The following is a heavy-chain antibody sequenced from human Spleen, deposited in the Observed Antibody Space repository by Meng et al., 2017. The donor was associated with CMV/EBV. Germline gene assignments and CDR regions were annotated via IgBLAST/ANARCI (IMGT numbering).Heavy chain of an antibody. CDR1: EYTFGDHY. CDR3: VRGSQFGTSFGNSYYAMDV. D-gene: IGHD3-16*01. J-gene: IGHJ6*02. V-gene: IGHV1-2*02. Sequence: ASVKVSCKASEYTFGDHYINWVRQAPGQGLKWMGWINPDSGATNYEEMFLGRVSLTRDTSRSTAYMELSGLRSDDTAVYYCVRGSQFGTSFGNSYYAMDVWGQGTTVTVSS. CDR2: INPDSGAT.